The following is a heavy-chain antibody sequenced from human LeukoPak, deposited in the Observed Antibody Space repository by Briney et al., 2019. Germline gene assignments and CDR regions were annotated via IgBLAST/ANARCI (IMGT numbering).Heavy chain of an antibody. V-gene: IGHV3-30*02. J-gene: IGHJ3*02. CDR2: IRSDGSDK. CDR3: AKRGYDYGGKPDAFDI. CDR1: GFTFRNYG. Sequence: GGSLRLSCAASGFTFRNYGMHWVRQAPGKGLEWVAFIRSDGSDKYYADSVQGRFTISRDNSKNTLYLQMNSLRAEDTAVYYCAKRGYDYGGKPDAFDIWGQGTMVTVSS. D-gene: IGHD4-23*01.